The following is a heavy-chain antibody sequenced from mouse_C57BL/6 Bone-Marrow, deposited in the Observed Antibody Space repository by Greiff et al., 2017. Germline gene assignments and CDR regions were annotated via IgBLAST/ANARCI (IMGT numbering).Heavy chain of an antibody. D-gene: IGHD2-4*01. CDR2: ISSGGSYT. J-gene: IGHJ1*03. CDR1: GFTFSSYG. CDR3: ARRGVYYDYDWYFDV. Sequence: EVMLVESGGDLVKPGGSLKLSCAASGFTFSSYGMSWVRQTPDKRLEWVATISSGGSYTYYPDSVKGRFTISRANAKNTLYLQMSSLKSEDTAMYYCARRGVYYDYDWYFDVWGTGTTVTVSS. V-gene: IGHV5-6*01.